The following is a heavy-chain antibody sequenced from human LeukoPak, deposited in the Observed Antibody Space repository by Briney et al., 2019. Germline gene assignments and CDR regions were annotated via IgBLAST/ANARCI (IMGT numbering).Heavy chain of an antibody. D-gene: IGHD3-10*01. CDR3: ARRSYGSGTRPFDY. J-gene: IGHJ4*02. CDR2: IHYSGNT. CDR1: GGSTSSSNYY. Sequence: PSETLSLTCTVSGGSTSSSNYYWGWIRQPPGKGLEWIGGIHYSGNTYYNPSLKSRVTISIDTSKNQFSLKLSSVTVADTAVYYCARRSYGSGTRPFDYWGQGTLVTVSS. V-gene: IGHV4-39*07.